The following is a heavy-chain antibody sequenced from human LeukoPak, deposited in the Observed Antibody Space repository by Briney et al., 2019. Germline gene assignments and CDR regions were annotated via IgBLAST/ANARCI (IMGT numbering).Heavy chain of an antibody. CDR1: GGTFSSYA. CDR2: IISILGIA. Sequence: GASVKVSCKASGGTFSSYAISWVRQAPGQGLEWMGRIISILGIANYAQKFQGRVTITADKSTSTAYMELSSLRSEDTAVHYCARDSLEGNYQDYWGQGTLVTVSS. J-gene: IGHJ4*02. V-gene: IGHV1-69*04. CDR3: ARDSLEGNYQDY. D-gene: IGHD3-3*01.